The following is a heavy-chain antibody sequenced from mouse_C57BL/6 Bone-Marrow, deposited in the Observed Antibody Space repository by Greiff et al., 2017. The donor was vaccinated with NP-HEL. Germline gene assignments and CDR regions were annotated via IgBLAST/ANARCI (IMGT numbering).Heavy chain of an antibody. Sequence: EVNVVESEGGLVQPGSSMKLSCTASGFTFSDYYMAWVRQVPEKGLEWVANINYDGSSTYYLDSLKSRFIISRDNAKNILYLQMSSLKSEDTATYYCARVGHWYFDVWGTGTTVTVSS. CDR3: ARVGHWYFDV. J-gene: IGHJ1*03. V-gene: IGHV5-16*01. CDR2: INYDGSST. CDR1: GFTFSDYY.